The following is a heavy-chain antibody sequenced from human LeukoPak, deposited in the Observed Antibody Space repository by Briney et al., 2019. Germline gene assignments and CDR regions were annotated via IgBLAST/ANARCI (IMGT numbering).Heavy chain of an antibody. CDR3: AKSGYNRFDY. V-gene: IGHV3-23*01. CDR1: GFTFSSSA. Sequence: GGSLRLSCAASGFTFSSSAMSWVRQAPGKGLEWVSSISGSGSGGSTYYADPVKGRFTISRDNSKNTLYLQMNSLRAEDTAVYYCAKSGYNRFDYWGQGTLVTVSS. CDR2: ISGSGSGGST. J-gene: IGHJ4*02. D-gene: IGHD5-24*01.